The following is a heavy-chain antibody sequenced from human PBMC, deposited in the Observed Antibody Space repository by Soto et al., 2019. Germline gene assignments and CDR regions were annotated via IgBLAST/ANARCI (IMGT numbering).Heavy chain of an antibody. CDR3: AREARVSAVTQKYYYYYMDV. J-gene: IGHJ6*03. V-gene: IGHV3-33*01. CDR1: GFTFSSYG. Sequence: PGGSLRLSCAASGFTFSSYGMHWVRQAPGKGLEWVAVIWYDGSNKYYADSVKGRFTISRDNSKNTLYLQMNSLRAEDTAVYYCAREARVSAVTQKYYYYYMDVWGKGTTVTVSS. D-gene: IGHD4-17*01. CDR2: IWYDGSNK.